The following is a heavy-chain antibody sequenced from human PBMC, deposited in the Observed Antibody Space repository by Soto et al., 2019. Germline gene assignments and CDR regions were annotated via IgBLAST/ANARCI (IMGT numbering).Heavy chain of an antibody. V-gene: IGHV4-59*08. D-gene: IGHD5-18*01. J-gene: IGHJ4*02. CDR3: ASSYSYGFLTGY. CDR2: IYYSGST. Sequence: SETLSLTCTVSGGSISSYYWSWIRQPPGKGLEWIGYIYYSGSTNYNPSLKSRVTISVDTSKNQFSLKLSSVTAADTAVYYCASSYSYGFLTGYWGQGTLVTVSS. CDR1: GGSISSYY.